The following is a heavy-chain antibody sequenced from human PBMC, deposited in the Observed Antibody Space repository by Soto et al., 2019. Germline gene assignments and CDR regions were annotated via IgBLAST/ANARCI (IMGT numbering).Heavy chain of an antibody. J-gene: IGHJ6*02. CDR2: INPNSGGT. CDR3: ARGWFSSSSDRHHVRLDV. CDR1: GYTFTGYY. Sequence: ASVKVSCKASGYTFTGYYMHWVRQAPGQGLEWMGWINPNSGGTNYAQKFQGWVTMTRDTSIGTAYMELSRLRSDDTAVYYCARGWFSSSSDRHHVRLDVWSQRTTVIVSS. V-gene: IGHV1-2*04. D-gene: IGHD6-6*01.